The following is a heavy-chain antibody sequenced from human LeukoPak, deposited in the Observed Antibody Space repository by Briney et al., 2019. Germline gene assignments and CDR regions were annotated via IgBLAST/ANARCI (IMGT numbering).Heavy chain of an antibody. CDR1: GYSISNAYY. CDR3: ARFATSGLYYFDN. CDR2: VYHSGNA. Sequence: KPSETLSLTCTVSGYSISNAYYWSWIRQPPGKGLEWIGTVYHSGNAFYNSSLKSRVTVSVDTSKNQFSLKLISVTAADTAVYYCARFATSGLYYFDNWGQGTLVTVSS. D-gene: IGHD3/OR15-3a*01. J-gene: IGHJ4*02. V-gene: IGHV4-38-2*02.